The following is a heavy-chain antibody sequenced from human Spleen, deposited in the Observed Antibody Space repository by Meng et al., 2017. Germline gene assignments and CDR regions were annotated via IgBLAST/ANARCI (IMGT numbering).Heavy chain of an antibody. CDR3: ARRDYYGPIGY. Sequence: QVQLQESGPGLVKPSQTLSLTCTVSGGSIGSGDYFWNWIRQPPGKGLEWIGEINHSGSTNYNPSLKSRVTISVDTSKNQFSLKLSSVTAADTAVYYCARRDYYGPIGYWGQGTLVTVSS. D-gene: IGHD3-10*01. CDR2: INHSGST. J-gene: IGHJ4*02. CDR1: GGSIGSGDYF. V-gene: IGHV4-30-4*01.